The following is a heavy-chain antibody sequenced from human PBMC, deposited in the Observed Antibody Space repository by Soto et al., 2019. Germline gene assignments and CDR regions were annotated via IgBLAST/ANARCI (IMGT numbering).Heavy chain of an antibody. Sequence: NPSETLSLTCTVSGGSISIYASFWSGIRQLPGKGPEWIAFISYSGTTSHNPSLQSRVTVSADTSKSQFSLNLTSVTAADTAVYYCARGGASSKWFAPWGQGIPVTVSS. V-gene: IGHV4-31*03. CDR1: GGSISIYASF. CDR2: ISYSGTT. J-gene: IGHJ5*02. CDR3: ARGGASSKWFAP. D-gene: IGHD2-15*01.